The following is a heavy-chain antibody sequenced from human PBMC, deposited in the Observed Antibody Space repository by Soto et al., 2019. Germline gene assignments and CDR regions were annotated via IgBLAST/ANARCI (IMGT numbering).Heavy chain of an antibody. CDR3: ARSIVVVTALDY. CDR2: INAGNGNT. Sequence: QVQLVQSGAEEKKPGVSVKVSCKASGYTFTSYAMHWVRQAPGQRLEWMGWINAGNGNTKYSQKFQGRVTITRDTTASTADMELSSLRSEDTAVYYCARSIVVVTALDYWGQGTLVTVSS. J-gene: IGHJ4*02. CDR1: GYTFTSYA. D-gene: IGHD2-21*02. V-gene: IGHV1-3*05.